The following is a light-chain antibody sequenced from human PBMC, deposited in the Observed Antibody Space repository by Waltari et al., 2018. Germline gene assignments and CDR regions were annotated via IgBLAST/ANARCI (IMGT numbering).Light chain of an antibody. CDR1: DSNIGGNF. V-gene: IGLV1-44*01. Sequence: QSVLTQSPSASGTPGQRATISCSGSDSNIGGNFVHWYQQFPGTAPKLLIHRDNQRPSGVPVRVSGSKSGTSASLAISGLQSEDEALYFCAVWDDSLNGWVFGGGTKVTVL. CDR3: AVWDDSLNGWV. CDR2: RDN. J-gene: IGLJ3*02.